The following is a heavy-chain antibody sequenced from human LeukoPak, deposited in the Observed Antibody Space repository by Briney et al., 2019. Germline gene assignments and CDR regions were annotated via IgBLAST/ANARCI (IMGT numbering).Heavy chain of an antibody. CDR1: GFTFSSYS. V-gene: IGHV3-21*01. D-gene: IGHD4-17*01. J-gene: IGHJ4*02. CDR2: ISSSSSYT. Sequence: GGSLRLSCAASGFTFSSYSMNWVRQAPGKGLEWVSSISSSSSYTYYADSVKGRFTISRGNAKNSLYLQMNSLRAEDTAVYYCARSDYGDRGFDYWGQGTLVTVSS. CDR3: ARSDYGDRGFDY.